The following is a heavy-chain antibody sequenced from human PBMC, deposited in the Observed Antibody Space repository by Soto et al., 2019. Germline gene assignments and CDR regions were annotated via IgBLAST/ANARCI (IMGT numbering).Heavy chain of an antibody. V-gene: IGHV3-64D*06. CDR2: ISSNGGST. Sequence: GSLRLSCSASGFTFSSYAMHWVRQAPGKGLEYVSAISSNGGSTYYADSVKGRFTISRDNSKNTLYLQMSSLRAEDTAVYYCVMAVTVGSFDYWGQGTLVTVSS. D-gene: IGHD2-21*02. CDR1: GFTFSSYA. J-gene: IGHJ4*02. CDR3: VMAVTVGSFDY.